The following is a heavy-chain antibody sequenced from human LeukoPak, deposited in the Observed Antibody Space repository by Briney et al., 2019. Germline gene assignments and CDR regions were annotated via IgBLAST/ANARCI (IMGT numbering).Heavy chain of an antibody. V-gene: IGHV3-7*01. J-gene: IGHJ4*02. CDR3: ASSPPQGVSFGGVIVYFDY. Sequence: GGSLRLSCAASGFTFSSYWMSWVRQAPGKGLEWVANIKQDGSEKYYVDSVKGRFTISRDNAKNSLYLQMNSLRAEDTAVYYCASSPPQGVSFGGVIVYFDYWGQGTLVTVSS. CDR1: GFTFSSYW. D-gene: IGHD3-16*02. CDR2: IKQDGSEK.